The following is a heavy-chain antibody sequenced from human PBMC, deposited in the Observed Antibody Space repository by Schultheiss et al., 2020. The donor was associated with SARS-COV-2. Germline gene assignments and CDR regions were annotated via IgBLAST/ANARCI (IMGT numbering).Heavy chain of an antibody. V-gene: IGHV3-7*01. D-gene: IGHD3-22*01. CDR2: IKQDGSEK. CDR3: ARVRRGYYDSSCFDY. Sequence: GGSLRLSCAASGFTFSSYSMNWVRQAPGKGLEWVANIKQDGSEKYYVDSVKGRFTISRDNAKNSVYLQLSSLRAEDTAVYFCARVRRGYYDSSCFDYWGQGTVVTVSS. CDR1: GFTFSSYS. J-gene: IGHJ4*02.